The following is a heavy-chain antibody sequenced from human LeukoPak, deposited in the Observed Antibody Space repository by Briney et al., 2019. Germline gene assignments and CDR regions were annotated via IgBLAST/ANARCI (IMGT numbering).Heavy chain of an antibody. CDR2: INHSGST. Sequence: NSSETLSLTCAVYGGSFSGYYWSWIRQPPGKGLEWIGEINHSGSTNYNPSLKSRVTISVDTSKNQFSLKLSSVTAADTAVYYCARDWDAFDIWGQGTMATVSS. CDR3: ARDWDAFDI. CDR1: GGSFSGYY. V-gene: IGHV4-34*01. D-gene: IGHD1-1*01. J-gene: IGHJ3*02.